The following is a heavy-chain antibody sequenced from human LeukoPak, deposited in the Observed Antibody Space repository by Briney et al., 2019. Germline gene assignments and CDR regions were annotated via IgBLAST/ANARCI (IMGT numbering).Heavy chain of an antibody. CDR3: ARSVYDYVWGSYRI. V-gene: IGHV3-33*01. Sequence: GGSLRLSCGASGFSFNSYGMNWVRQAPGKGLEWVAVIWSDGSNKYYADSVKGRFTISRDNSKNTLYLQMNSLRGEDTAVYYCARSVYDYVWGSYRIWGQGTLVTVSS. J-gene: IGHJ4*02. D-gene: IGHD3-16*02. CDR1: GFSFNSYG. CDR2: IWSDGSNK.